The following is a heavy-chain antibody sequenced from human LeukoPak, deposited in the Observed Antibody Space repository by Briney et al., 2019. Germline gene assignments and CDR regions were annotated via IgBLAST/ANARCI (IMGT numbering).Heavy chain of an antibody. Sequence: ASVKVSCKAPGGTFSSYAISWVRQAPGQGLEWMGGIIPIFGTANYAQKFQGRVTITADESTSTAYMELSSLRSEDTAVYYCARGGYYDSSGYWNFDYWGQGTLVTVSS. CDR1: GGTFSSYA. D-gene: IGHD3-22*01. J-gene: IGHJ4*02. V-gene: IGHV1-69*13. CDR2: IIPIFGTA. CDR3: ARGGYYDSSGYWNFDY.